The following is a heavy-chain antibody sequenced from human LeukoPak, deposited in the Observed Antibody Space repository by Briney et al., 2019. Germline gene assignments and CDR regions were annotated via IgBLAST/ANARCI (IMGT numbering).Heavy chain of an antibody. CDR1: GGTFSSYT. J-gene: IGHJ4*02. D-gene: IGHD6-13*01. CDR3: AANGSTYSSSWLVRGKEIDY. CDR2: IIPILGIA. V-gene: IGHV1-69*02. Sequence: SVKVSCKASGGTFSSYTISWVRQAPAQGLEWMGRIIPILGIANYAQKFQGRVTITADKSTSTAYMELSSLRSEDTAVYYCAANGSTYSSSWLVRGKEIDYWGQGTLVTVSS.